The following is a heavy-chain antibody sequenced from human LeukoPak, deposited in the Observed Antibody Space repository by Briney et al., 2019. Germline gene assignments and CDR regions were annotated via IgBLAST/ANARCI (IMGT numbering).Heavy chain of an antibody. J-gene: IGHJ4*02. CDR2: ISGSGGST. D-gene: IGHD3-10*01. Sequence: GGSLRLSCAASGFTFSSYGMSWVRQAPGKGLEWASAISGSGGSTYYADSVKGRFTISRDNSKNTLYLQMNSLRAEDTAVYYCAKGLRGWSYFDYWGQGTLVTVSS. CDR3: AKGLRGWSYFDY. CDR1: GFTFSSYG. V-gene: IGHV3-23*01.